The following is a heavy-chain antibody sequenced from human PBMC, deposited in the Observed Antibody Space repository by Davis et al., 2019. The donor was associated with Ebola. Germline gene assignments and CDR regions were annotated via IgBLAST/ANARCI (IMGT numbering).Heavy chain of an antibody. V-gene: IGHV4-34*09. D-gene: IGHD6-19*01. CDR2: INHSGST. J-gene: IGHJ6*02. CDR3: ARVAQWKRWEEKDYYYYGMDV. CDR1: GFTFSSYA. Sequence: SCAASGFTFSSYAMSWVRQAPGKGLEWIGEINHSGSTYYNPSLKSRVTMSVDTSKNQFSLKVSSVTAADTALYYCARVAQWKRWEEKDYYYYGMDVWGQGTTVTVSS.